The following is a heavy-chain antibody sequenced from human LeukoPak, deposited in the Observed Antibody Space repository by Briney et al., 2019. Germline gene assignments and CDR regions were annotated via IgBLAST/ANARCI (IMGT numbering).Heavy chain of an antibody. V-gene: IGHV3-23*01. J-gene: IGHJ4*02. CDR3: ARDYADYVGYFFFDY. D-gene: IGHD4-17*01. CDR1: GFTFNNYA. Sequence: GGSLRLSCAASGFTFNNYAMNWVRQAPGKGLEGVSSISGGGETTYYAASAKGRFTISRDNSQNTLYLQMNSLRAEDTAVYYCARDYADYVGYFFFDYWGQGTLVTVSS. CDR2: ISGGGETT.